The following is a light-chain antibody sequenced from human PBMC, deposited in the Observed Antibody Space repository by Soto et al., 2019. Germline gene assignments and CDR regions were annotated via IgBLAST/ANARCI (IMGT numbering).Light chain of an antibody. J-gene: IGKJ1*01. V-gene: IGKV1-5*03. CDR2: KAS. Sequence: DIQMTQSPSTLSASVGDRVTITCRASQSIGSWLAWYQQKPGKAPKLLIYKASSLESGVPSRFSGSGSGTGFTLTISSLQPDDFAGYYCQQYGSYSPWTFGQGTKVEIK. CDR1: QSIGSW. CDR3: QQYGSYSPWT.